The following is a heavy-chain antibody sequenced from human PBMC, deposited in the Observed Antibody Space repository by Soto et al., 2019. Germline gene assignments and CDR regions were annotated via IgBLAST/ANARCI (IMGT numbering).Heavy chain of an antibody. J-gene: IGHJ3*02. Sequence: PGESLKISCKTSGYRFISYWVAWVSQLPGKGLEWMGTFYPGDSTSTYSPSFQGQVTISVDKSISTAYLQLSSLKASDTAMYYCARIIGYCRNNDCSWTFDISGQGTMVTVSS. CDR1: GYRFISYW. D-gene: IGHD2-15*01. CDR3: ARIIGYCRNNDCSWTFDI. V-gene: IGHV5-51*01. CDR2: FYPGDSTS.